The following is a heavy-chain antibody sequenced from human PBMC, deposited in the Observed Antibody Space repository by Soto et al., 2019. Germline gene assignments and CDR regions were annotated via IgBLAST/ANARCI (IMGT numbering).Heavy chain of an antibody. CDR2: VNPSGGHT. D-gene: IGHD2-21*02. CDR3: ARGGHVVVVTAALDY. J-gene: IGHJ4*02. CDR1: GDTFTDYY. Sequence: QVQLVQSGAEVKKPGASVKVSCKASGDTFTDYYIHWVHLAPGQGLEWMGTVNPSGGHTTYAQHFLGRMTMTRDTSTSTLYLELTSLTSEDTAVYYCARGGHVVVVTAALDYWGLGTLVTVSS. V-gene: IGHV1-46*01.